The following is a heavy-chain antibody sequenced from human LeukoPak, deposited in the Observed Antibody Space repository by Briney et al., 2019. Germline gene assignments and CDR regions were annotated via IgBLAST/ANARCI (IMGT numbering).Heavy chain of an antibody. Sequence: ASVKVSCKSSGYTFTNYYMHWVRQAPGQGLEWMGIINPSGGSTTYAQDFQGRVTMTRDTSTSTVYMELSSLRSEDTAVYYCARDAIENYDFWSGSYYYFDYWGQGTLVTVSS. J-gene: IGHJ4*02. CDR3: ARDAIENYDFWSGSYYYFDY. CDR1: GYTFTNYY. D-gene: IGHD3-3*01. V-gene: IGHV1-46*01. CDR2: INPSGGST.